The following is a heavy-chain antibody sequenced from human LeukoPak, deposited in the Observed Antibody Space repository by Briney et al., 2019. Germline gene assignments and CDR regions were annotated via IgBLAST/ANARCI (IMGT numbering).Heavy chain of an antibody. V-gene: IGHV3-7*01. CDR2: IKYDGRQK. D-gene: IGHD3-22*01. CDR1: GFTFSSFW. J-gene: IGHJ4*02. Sequence: GESLTLPCAASGFTFSSFWMTWVRLAPGKGLEWVANIKYDGRQKYYVDSVKGRFTISRDNARNSIYLQMNSLRVDDTAVYYCARDRYSDTSRIPFDYWGQGILVTVSS. CDR3: ARDRYSDTSRIPFDY.